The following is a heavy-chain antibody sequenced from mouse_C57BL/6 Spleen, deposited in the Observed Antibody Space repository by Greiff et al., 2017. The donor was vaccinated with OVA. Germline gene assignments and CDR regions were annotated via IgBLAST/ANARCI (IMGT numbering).Heavy chain of an antibody. J-gene: IGHJ2*01. Sequence: EVQLQQSGAELVRPGASVKLSCTASGFNIKDDYMHWVKQRPEQGLEWIGWIDPENGDTEYASKFQGKATITADTSSNTAYLQLSSLTSEDTAVYYCTTWYGSSKDYWGQGTTLTVSS. CDR1: GFNIKDDY. V-gene: IGHV14-4*01. CDR2: IDPENGDT. D-gene: IGHD1-1*01. CDR3: TTWYGSSKDY.